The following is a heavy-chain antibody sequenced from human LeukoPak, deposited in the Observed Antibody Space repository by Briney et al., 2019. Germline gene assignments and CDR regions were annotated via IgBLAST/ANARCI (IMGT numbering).Heavy chain of an antibody. CDR3: AKDQGHYGSGSYKEYFQH. CDR2: ISGSGGST. D-gene: IGHD3-10*01. V-gene: IGHV3-23*01. CDR1: GFTFSSYA. J-gene: IGHJ1*01. Sequence: PGGSLRLSCAASGFTFSSYAMSWVRQAPGKGLEWVSAISGSGGSTYYADSVKGRFTISRDNSKNTLYLQMNSLRADDTAVYYCAKDQGHYGSGSYKEYFQHWGQGTLVTVSS.